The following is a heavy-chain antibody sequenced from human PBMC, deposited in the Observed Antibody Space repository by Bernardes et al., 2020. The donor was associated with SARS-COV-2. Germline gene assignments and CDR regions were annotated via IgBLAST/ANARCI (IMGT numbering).Heavy chain of an antibody. CDR3: ARRADDYDYIWGSYNY. V-gene: IGHV1-69*13. D-gene: IGHD3-16*01. Sequence: SVKVSCKASGGTFSSYAISWVRQAPGQGLEWMGGIIPIFGTANYAQKFQGRVTITADESTSTAYMELSSLRSEDTAVYYCARRADDYDYIWGSYNYWGQGTLVTVSS. CDR2: IIPIFGTA. J-gene: IGHJ4*02. CDR1: GGTFSSYA.